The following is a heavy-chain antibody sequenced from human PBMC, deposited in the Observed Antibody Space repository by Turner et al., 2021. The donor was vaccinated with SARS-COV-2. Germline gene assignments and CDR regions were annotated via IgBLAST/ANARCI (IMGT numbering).Heavy chain of an antibody. D-gene: IGHD1-1*01. V-gene: IGHV1-8*01. CDR1: GYPFPSYD. CDR3: ARYDYRLRQGFDV. Sequence: QVQLVQSGAEVKNPGGSVKVYCKASGYPFPSYDINWVRQATGQVPEWVGYMNAGSGDTGHARRFQGRVTLTRDTSINTAYMELSGLSFEDTAIYYCARYDYRLRQGFDVWGQGTKVIVSS. CDR2: MNAGSGDT. J-gene: IGHJ3*01.